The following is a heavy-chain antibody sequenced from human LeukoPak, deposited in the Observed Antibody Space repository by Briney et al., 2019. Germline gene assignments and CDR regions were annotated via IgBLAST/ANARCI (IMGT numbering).Heavy chain of an antibody. CDR3: ASYQGYCSSTSCHDEAVFDI. V-gene: IGHV4-61*02. D-gene: IGHD2-2*01. J-gene: IGHJ3*02. CDR1: GGSISSGSYY. Sequence: PSQTLSLTCTVSGGSISSGSYYWSWIRQPAGKGLEWIGRIYTSGSTNYNPSLKSRVTISVDTSKNQFSLKLSSVTAADTAVYYCASYQGYCSSTSCHDEAVFDIWGQGTMVTVSS. CDR2: IYTSGST.